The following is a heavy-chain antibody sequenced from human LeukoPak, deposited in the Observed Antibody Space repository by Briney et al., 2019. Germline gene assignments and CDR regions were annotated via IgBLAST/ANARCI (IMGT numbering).Heavy chain of an antibody. CDR2: ISGSGGST. Sequence: GGSLRLSCAASGFTFSSYAMSWVRQAPGKGLEWVSAISGSGGSTYYADSVKGRFTISRDNSKNTLYRQMNSLRAEDTAVYYCAKTGASGGSSWYPHWGQGTLVTVSS. V-gene: IGHV3-23*01. CDR1: GFTFSSYA. D-gene: IGHD2-15*01. J-gene: IGHJ4*02. CDR3: AKTGASGGSSWYPH.